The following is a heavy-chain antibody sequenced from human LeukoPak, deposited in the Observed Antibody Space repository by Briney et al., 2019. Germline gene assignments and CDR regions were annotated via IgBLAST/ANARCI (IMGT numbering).Heavy chain of an antibody. V-gene: IGHV4-61*02. CDR2: IYTSGST. J-gene: IGHJ4*02. D-gene: IGHD1-26*01. CDR3: ASSIVGATVDYFDY. Sequence: SETLSLTCTVSGGSISSGSYYWSWIRQPAGKGLEWIGRIYTSGSTNYNPSLKSRVTISVDTSKNQFSLKLSSVTAADTAVYYCASSIVGATVDYFDYWGQGTLVTVSS. CDR1: GGSISSGSYY.